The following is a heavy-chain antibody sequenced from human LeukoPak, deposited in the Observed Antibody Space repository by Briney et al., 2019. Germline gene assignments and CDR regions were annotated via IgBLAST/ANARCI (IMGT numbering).Heavy chain of an antibody. CDR2: IYNSAST. V-gene: IGHV4-39*01. J-gene: IGHJ3*02. CDR3: ARQGIDAFDI. CDR1: GDSISSTTYF. Sequence: SETLSLTCTVSGDSISSTTYFWDWIRQPPGKGLEWIGNIYNSASTHYNPSLKSRVTISVDTSKNQISLRLSSVTAADTAVYYCARQGIDAFDIWGQGTLVTVSS.